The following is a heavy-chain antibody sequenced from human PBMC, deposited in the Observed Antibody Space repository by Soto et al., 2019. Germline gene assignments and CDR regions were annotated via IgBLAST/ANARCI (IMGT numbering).Heavy chain of an antibody. J-gene: IGHJ5*02. D-gene: IGHD5-18*01. CDR2: IYYSGST. CDR1: GGSISSYY. Sequence: SETLSLTCTVSGGSISSYYWSWIRQPPGKGLEWIGYIYYSGSTNYNPSLKSRVTISVDTSKNQFSLKLSSVTAADTAVYYCARLAGYSYGSNWFDPWGKGTLVTVSS. V-gene: IGHV4-59*01. CDR3: ARLAGYSYGSNWFDP.